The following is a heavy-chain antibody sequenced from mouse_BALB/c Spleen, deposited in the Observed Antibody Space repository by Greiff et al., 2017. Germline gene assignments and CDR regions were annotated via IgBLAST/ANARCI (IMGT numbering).Heavy chain of an antibody. CDR2: ISYDGSN. Sequence: ESGPGLVKPSQSLSLTCSVTGYSITSGYYWNWIRQFPGNKLEWMGYISYDGSNNYNPSLKNRISITRDTSKNQFFLKLNSVTTEDTATYYCAKGRLQFAYWGQGTLVTVSA. CDR1: GYSITSGYY. CDR3: AKGRLQFAY. D-gene: IGHD1-2*01. V-gene: IGHV3-6*02. J-gene: IGHJ3*01.